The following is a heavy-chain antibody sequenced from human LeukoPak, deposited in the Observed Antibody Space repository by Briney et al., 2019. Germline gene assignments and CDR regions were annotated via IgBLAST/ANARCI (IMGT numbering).Heavy chain of an antibody. Sequence: GGSLRLSCTASGFTFRDHAVSWVRQAPGKGLEWVGFIRSEAYSGTPEYAASVKGRFTISTDDSKSIAYLLMYSLKTEDTAVYYCARGPGGYYYDSSGYPYYFDYWGQGTLVTVSS. D-gene: IGHD3-22*01. CDR2: IRSEAYSGTP. V-gene: IGHV3-49*04. CDR1: GFTFRDHA. CDR3: ARGPGGYYYDSSGYPYYFDY. J-gene: IGHJ4*02.